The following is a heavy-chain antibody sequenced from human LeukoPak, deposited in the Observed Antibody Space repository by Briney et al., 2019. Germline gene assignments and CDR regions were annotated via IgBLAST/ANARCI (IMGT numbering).Heavy chain of an antibody. J-gene: IGHJ5*02. Sequence: SETLSLTCTVSGGSISSYYWSWIRQPPGKGLEWIGYIYYSGGTNYNPSLKSRVTISLDTSKKQFSPKLSSVTAEDTAVYYCARDGGSGSYNWFDPWGQGTLVTVSS. CDR2: IYYSGGT. CDR1: GGSISSYY. D-gene: IGHD3-10*01. CDR3: ARDGGSGSYNWFDP. V-gene: IGHV4-59*01.